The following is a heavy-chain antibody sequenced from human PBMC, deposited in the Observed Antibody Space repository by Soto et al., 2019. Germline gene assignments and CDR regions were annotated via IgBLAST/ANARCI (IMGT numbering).Heavy chain of an antibody. V-gene: IGHV4-39*01. CDR1: GGSISSSSYY. D-gene: IGHD7-27*01. Sequence: QLQLQESGPGLVKLSETLSLTCTVSGGSISSSSYYWGWIRQPPGKGLEWIGSIYYSGSTNYNPTRKSRVTISVDTCKNQFPLKQTSVTAGDTAVYYCASLTYWGSGNSWGQGTLVTVSS. CDR3: ASLTYWGSGNS. J-gene: IGHJ4*02. CDR2: IYYSGST.